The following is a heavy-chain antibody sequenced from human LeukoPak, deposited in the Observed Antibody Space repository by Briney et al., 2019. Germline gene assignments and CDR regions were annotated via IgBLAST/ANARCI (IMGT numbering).Heavy chain of an antibody. Sequence: SETLSLTCTVSGGSISSYYWSWIRQPPGKGLEWIGYIYYSGSTNYNPSLKSRVTMSVDTSKNQFSLNLSSVTAADTAVYYCAREDDYVWGSHRYTGGNIDYWGQGTLVTVSA. V-gene: IGHV4-59*01. CDR2: IYYSGST. J-gene: IGHJ4*02. CDR1: GGSISSYY. CDR3: AREDDYVWGSHRYTGGNIDY. D-gene: IGHD3-16*02.